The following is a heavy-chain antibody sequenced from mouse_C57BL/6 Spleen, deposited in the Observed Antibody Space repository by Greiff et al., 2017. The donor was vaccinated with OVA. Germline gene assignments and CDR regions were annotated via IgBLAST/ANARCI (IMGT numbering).Heavy chain of an antibody. D-gene: IGHD2-4*01. CDR3: AKNYYDDDSYAMDY. J-gene: IGHJ4*01. V-gene: IGHV1-82*01. CDR2: IYPGDGDT. CDR1: GYAFSSSW. Sequence: QVQLQQSGPELVKPGASVKISCKASGYAFSSSWMNWVKQRPGKGLEWIGRIYPGDGDTNYNGKFKGKATLTADKSSSTAYMQLSSLTSEDSAVYFCAKNYYDDDSYAMDYWGQGTSVTVSS.